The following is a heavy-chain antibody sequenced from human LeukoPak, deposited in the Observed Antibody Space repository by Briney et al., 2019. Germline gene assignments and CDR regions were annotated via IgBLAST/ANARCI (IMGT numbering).Heavy chain of an antibody. CDR1: GFTFSSYG. D-gene: IGHD6-13*01. J-gene: IGHJ4*02. V-gene: IGHV3-30*03. CDR3: ATDPARSSWYFDY. CDR2: ISYDGSNK. Sequence: GGSLRLSCAASGFTFSSYGMHWVRQAPGKGLEWVAVISYDGSNKYYADSVKGRFTISRDNSKNSLYLQMNSLRAEDTAVYYCATDPARSSWYFDYWGQGTLVTVSS.